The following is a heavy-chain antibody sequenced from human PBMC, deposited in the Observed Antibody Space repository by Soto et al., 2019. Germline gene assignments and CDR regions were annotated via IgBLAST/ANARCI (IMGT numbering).Heavy chain of an antibody. CDR1: GGSVNGYY. Sequence: SETLSLTCAVYGGSVNGYYWNWIRQPPGKGLEWIGEISHTGGTHYNPSLKSRVTMSVDTSKNQFSLRLSSVTAADTAIYYCATRITVFGLLIPPFDPWGQGTQVTVSS. CDR2: ISHTGGT. CDR3: ATRITVFGLLIPPFDP. J-gene: IGHJ5*02. V-gene: IGHV4-34*01. D-gene: IGHD3-3*01.